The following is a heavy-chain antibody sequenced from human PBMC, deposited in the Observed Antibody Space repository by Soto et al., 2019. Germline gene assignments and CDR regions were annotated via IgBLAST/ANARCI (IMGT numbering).Heavy chain of an antibody. CDR2: IYFSGST. V-gene: IGHV4-59*12. D-gene: IGHD5-12*01. J-gene: IGHJ4*02. Sequence: SETLSLTCTVSGASINNYYWSWIRQPPGKGLEWIGDIYFSGSTNYHPSLKSRVTVSIDTSRNQFSLKLTSVTAADTAVYYCARVGSGFVRGFDYWGRGTLVTVSS. CDR1: GASINNYY. CDR3: ARVGSGFVRGFDY.